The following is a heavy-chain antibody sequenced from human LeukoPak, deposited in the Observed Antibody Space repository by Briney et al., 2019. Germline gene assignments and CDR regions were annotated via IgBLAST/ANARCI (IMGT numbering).Heavy chain of an antibody. D-gene: IGHD3-10*01. Sequence: ETLSLTCAVYGGSFSGYYWSWIRQPPGKGLEWVANIKQDGSEKYYVDSVKGRFTISRDNAKNSLYLQMNSLRAEDTAVYYCARDVTMVREPPLEDYWGQGTLVTVSS. J-gene: IGHJ4*02. CDR2: IKQDGSEK. CDR1: GGSFSGYY. V-gene: IGHV3-7*01. CDR3: ARDVTMVREPPLEDY.